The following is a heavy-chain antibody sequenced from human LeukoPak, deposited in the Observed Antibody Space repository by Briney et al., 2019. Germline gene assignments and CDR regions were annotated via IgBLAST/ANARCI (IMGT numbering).Heavy chain of an antibody. CDR1: GGSFSGYY. V-gene: IGHV4-34*01. Sequence: SETLSLTCAVYGGSFSGYYWSWIRQPPGKGLEWIGEINHSGSTNYNPSLKSRVTISVDTSKNQSSLKLSSVTAADTAVYYCASRVGDYYYYYMDVWAKGTTVTISS. CDR2: INHSGST. J-gene: IGHJ6*03. CDR3: ASRVGDYYYYYMDV. D-gene: IGHD2-15*01.